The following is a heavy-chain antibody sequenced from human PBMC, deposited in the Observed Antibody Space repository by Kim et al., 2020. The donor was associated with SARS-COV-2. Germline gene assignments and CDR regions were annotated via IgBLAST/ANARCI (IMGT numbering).Heavy chain of an antibody. D-gene: IGHD3-10*01. J-gene: IGHJ4*02. Sequence: TPSLKRRVTISVDTSKNQYALKLSSVTAADTAVYYCAREEDYGSGSYLYWGQGTLVTVSS. CDR3: AREEDYGSGSYLY. V-gene: IGHV4-61*02.